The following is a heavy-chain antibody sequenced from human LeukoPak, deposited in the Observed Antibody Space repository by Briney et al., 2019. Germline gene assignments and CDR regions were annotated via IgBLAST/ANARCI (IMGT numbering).Heavy chain of an antibody. D-gene: IGHD5-24*01. CDR2: INQEGSEK. CDR3: ARERDGRFFDY. Sequence: GGSLRLSCEVSGLIFRSYWMSWVRQAPGKGLEWVANINQEGSEKYFEDSVKGRFAISRDNAKNSLHLQMNTLRAEDTAVYYCARERDGRFFDYWGQGTLVSVSS. V-gene: IGHV3-7*01. CDR1: GLIFRSYW. J-gene: IGHJ4*02.